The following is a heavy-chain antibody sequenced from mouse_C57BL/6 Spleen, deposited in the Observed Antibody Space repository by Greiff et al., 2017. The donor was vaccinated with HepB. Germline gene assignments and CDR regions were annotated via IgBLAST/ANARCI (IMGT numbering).Heavy chain of an antibody. CDR2: IHPNSGST. CDR1: GYTFTSYW. V-gene: IGHV1-64*01. CDR3: ARSDYYWYFDV. J-gene: IGHJ1*03. Sequence: QVQLQQSGAELVKPGASVKLSCKASGYTFTSYWMHWVKQRPGQGLEWIGMIHPNSGSTNYNEKFKSKATLTVDKSSSTAYMQLSSLTSEDSAVYYCARSDYYWYFDVWGTGTTVTVSS. D-gene: IGHD2-4*01.